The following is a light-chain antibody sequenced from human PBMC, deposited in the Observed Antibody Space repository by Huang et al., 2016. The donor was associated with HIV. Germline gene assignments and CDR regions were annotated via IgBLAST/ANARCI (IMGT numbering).Light chain of an antibody. CDR3: QQSYSTPFYT. V-gene: IGKV1-39*01. CDR1: QSVSTY. Sequence: DILMTQSPSSLSASVGDRVTTTCRASQSVSTYLNWYQQKPGKAPKLLIYAASSLQSWVPSRFSGSGSGTDFTLTISSLQPDDFATYYCQQSYSTPFYTFGQGTKLEIK. CDR2: AAS. J-gene: IGKJ2*01.